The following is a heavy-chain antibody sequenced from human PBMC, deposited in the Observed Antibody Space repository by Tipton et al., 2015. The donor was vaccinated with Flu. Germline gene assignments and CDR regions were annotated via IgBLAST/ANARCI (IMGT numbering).Heavy chain of an antibody. CDR1: GFTFSSYA. J-gene: IGHJ6*02. D-gene: IGHD6-19*01. Sequence: SLRLSCAASGFTFSSYAMSWVRQAPGKGLEWVSAISGSGGSTYYADSVKGRFTISRDNSKNTLYLQMNSLRAEDTAVYYCAKDPYSSGWYRLYYYYGMDVWGQGTTVTVSS. V-gene: IGHV3-23*01. CDR3: AKDPYSSGWYRLYYYYGMDV. CDR2: ISGSGGST.